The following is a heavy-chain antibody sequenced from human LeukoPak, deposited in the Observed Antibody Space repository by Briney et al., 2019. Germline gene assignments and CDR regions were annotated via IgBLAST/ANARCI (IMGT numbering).Heavy chain of an antibody. D-gene: IGHD4-23*01. CDR1: GGSFSGYY. J-gene: IGHJ4*02. CDR3: ARLNDYGGNAGDY. V-gene: IGHV4-34*01. Sequence: LETLSLTCAVYGGSFSGYYWSWIRQPPGKGLEWIGEINHSGSTNYNPSLKSRVTISVDTSKNQFSLKLSSVTAADTAVYYCARLNDYGGNAGDYWGQGTLVTVSS. CDR2: INHSGST.